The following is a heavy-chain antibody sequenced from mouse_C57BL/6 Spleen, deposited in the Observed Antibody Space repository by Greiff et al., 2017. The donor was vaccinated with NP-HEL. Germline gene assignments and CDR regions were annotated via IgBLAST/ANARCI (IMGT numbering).Heavy chain of an antibody. D-gene: IGHD1-1*01. CDR3: TTFYCYGSSWFAY. CDR1: GFTFSSYA. CDR2: ISSGGDYT. V-gene: IGHV5-9-1*02. J-gene: IGHJ3*01. Sequence: EVQLLESGAGLVKPGGSLKLSCAASGFTFSSYAMSWVRQTPEKRLEWVAYISSGGDYTYYADTVKGRFTISRDNARNTLYLQMSSLTSEDTAMYYCTTFYCYGSSWFAYWGQGTLVTVSA.